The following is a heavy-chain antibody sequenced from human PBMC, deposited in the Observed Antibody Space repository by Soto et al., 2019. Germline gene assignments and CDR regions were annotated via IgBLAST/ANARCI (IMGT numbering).Heavy chain of an antibody. CDR1: GYSFTSYW. CDR2: TYPGDSDT. J-gene: IGHJ6*02. V-gene: IGHV5-51*01. Sequence: PGESLKISCKGSGYSFTSYWIGWVRQMPGKGLEWMGITYPGDSDTRYSPSFQGQVTISADKSISTAYLQWSSLKASDTAMYYCARLRDDSSGYYYLPGAYYYYGMDVWGQGTTVTVSS. CDR3: ARLRDDSSGYYYLPGAYYYYGMDV. D-gene: IGHD3-22*01.